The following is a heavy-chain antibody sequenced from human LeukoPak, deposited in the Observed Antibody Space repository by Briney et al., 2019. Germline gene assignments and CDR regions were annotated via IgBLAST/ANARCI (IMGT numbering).Heavy chain of an antibody. V-gene: IGHV3-11*06. J-gene: IGHJ4*02. Sequence: GGSLRLSCAASGFTFSDYYMSWIRQAPGKGLEWISFISSSSSYTNYADSVKGRFTISRNNTKNSLYLQMNNLRAEDTAVYYCARGGADYVIGYWGQGTLVTVSS. CDR3: ARGGADYVIGY. CDR1: GFTFSDYY. D-gene: IGHD4-17*01. CDR2: ISSSSSYT.